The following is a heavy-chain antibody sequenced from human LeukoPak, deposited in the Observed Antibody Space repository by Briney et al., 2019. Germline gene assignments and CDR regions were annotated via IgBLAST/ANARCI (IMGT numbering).Heavy chain of an antibody. V-gene: IGHV1-8*01. CDR2: MNPNSGNT. CDR3: ARGRIAAAVEVDY. Sequence: ASVKVSCKASGYTFTSYDINWVRQATGQGLEWMGWMNPNSGNTGYAQKFQGRVTVTRNTSISTAYMELSSLRSEDTAVYYCARGRIAAAVEVDYWGQGTLVTVSS. CDR1: GYTFTSYD. J-gene: IGHJ4*02. D-gene: IGHD6-13*01.